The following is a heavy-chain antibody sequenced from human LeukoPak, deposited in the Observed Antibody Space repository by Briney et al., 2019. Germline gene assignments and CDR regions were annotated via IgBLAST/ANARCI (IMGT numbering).Heavy chain of an antibody. V-gene: IGHV3-30*14. CDR3: VKGSLLERPIFDY. CDR2: ISYDGSNK. D-gene: IGHD1-1*01. Sequence: GGSLRLSCAASGFTFSSYAMHWVRQAPGKGLEWVAVISYDGSNKYYADSVKGRFTISRDNSKNTLYLQMSSLRAEDTAVYYCVKGSLLERPIFDYWGQGTLVTVSS. CDR1: GFTFSSYA. J-gene: IGHJ4*02.